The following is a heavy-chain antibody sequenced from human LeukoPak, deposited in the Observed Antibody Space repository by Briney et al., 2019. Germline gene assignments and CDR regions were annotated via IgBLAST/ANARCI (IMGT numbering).Heavy chain of an antibody. CDR3: ARDPRARFANYYMDV. D-gene: IGHD3-16*01. Sequence: GGSLRLSCAASGFTFSDYYMSWIRQAPGKGLEWVSYISSSGSTIYYADSVKGRFTISRDNAKNSLYLQMNSLRAEDTAVYYCARDPRARFANYYMDVWGKGTTVTVSS. V-gene: IGHV3-11*01. CDR1: GFTFSDYY. CDR2: ISSSGSTI. J-gene: IGHJ6*03.